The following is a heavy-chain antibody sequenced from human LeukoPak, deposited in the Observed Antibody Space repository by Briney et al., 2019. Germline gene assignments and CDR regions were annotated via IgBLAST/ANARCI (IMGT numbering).Heavy chain of an antibody. D-gene: IGHD3-10*01. V-gene: IGHV3-15*01. Sequence: TGGSLRLSCAASGFTFSNAWMSWVRQAPGKGLEWVGRIKSKTDGGTTDYAAPVKGRFTISRDDSKNTLYLQMNSLRAEDTAVYYCAREDYYGSGSYYNYLDYWGQGTLVTVSS. CDR3: AREDYYGSGSYYNYLDY. J-gene: IGHJ4*02. CDR1: GFTFSNAW. CDR2: IKSKTDGGTT.